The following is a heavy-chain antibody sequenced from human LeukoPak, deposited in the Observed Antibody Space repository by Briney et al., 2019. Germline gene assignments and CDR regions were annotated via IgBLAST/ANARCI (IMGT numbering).Heavy chain of an antibody. J-gene: IGHJ3*02. CDR1: GFTFSSYW. CDR3: ARPIGEDSSGYYPLGAFDI. Sequence: PGGSLRLSCAASGFTFSSYWMSWVRQAPGKGLEWVANIKQDGSEKYYVDSVKGRFTISRDNAKNSLYLQMNSLRAEDTAVYYCARPIGEDSSGYYPLGAFDIWGQGTMVTVSS. CDR2: IKQDGSEK. D-gene: IGHD3-22*01. V-gene: IGHV3-7*01.